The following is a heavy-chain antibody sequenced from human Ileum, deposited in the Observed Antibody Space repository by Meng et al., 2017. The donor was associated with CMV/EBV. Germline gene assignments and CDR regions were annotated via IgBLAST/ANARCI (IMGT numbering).Heavy chain of an antibody. D-gene: IGHD3-22*01. CDR3: TRAYYYDSSGYYDY. V-gene: IGHV6-1*01. CDR2: TYYRSKWYN. Sequence: QVLLQQSESGLVKPSQTLSLTCAISGDSVSSNSVTWNWIRQSPSRGLEWLGRTYYRSKWYNDYAVSVKSRITINPDTSKNQFSLQLNSMTPEDTAVYYCTRAYYYDSSGYYDYWGQGTLVTVSS. CDR1: GDSVSSNSVT. J-gene: IGHJ4*02.